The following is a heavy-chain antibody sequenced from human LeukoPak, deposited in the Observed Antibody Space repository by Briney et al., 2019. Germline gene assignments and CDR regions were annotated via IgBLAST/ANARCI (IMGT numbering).Heavy chain of an antibody. CDR1: GGSFSGYY. Sequence: SETLSLTCAVYGGSFSGYYWSWIRLPPGKGLEWIGEINHSGSTNYNPSLKSRVTISVDTSKNQFSLKLSSVTAADTAVYYCARGPGRITIFGVVISWYYYGMDVWGQGTTVTVSS. CDR3: ARGPGRITIFGVVISWYYYGMDV. V-gene: IGHV4-34*01. CDR2: INHSGST. J-gene: IGHJ6*02. D-gene: IGHD3-3*01.